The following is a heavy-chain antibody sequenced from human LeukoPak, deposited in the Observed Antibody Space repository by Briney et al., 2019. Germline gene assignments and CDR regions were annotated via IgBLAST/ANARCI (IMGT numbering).Heavy chain of an antibody. Sequence: GRSLRLSCSTSGLTFSTYWISCVRHAPGKWLELVANMKQDGSAKYYVDSVKCRFTISRDSAKNSRYLAMTSLRAEDTAVYYCAREIRYSGSYYVNRPRYFDYWGQGTLVTVSS. CDR2: MKQDGSAK. V-gene: IGHV3-7*01. J-gene: IGHJ4*02. CDR3: AREIRYSGSYYVNRPRYFDY. CDR1: GLTFSTYW. D-gene: IGHD1-26*01.